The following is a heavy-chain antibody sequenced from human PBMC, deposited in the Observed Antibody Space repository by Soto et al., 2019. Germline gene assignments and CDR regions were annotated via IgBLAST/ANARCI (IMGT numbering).Heavy chain of an antibody. CDR1: GGSLSSYY. CDR2: VYYSGST. CDR3: ARVFSDSSSFFDP. Sequence: KPSETLSLTCTVSGGSLSSYYWTWIRQPPGKGLEWIGYVYYSGSTNYNPSLKSRVTIPVDTSKNQFSLKLSSVTAADTAVYYCARVFSDSSSFFDPWGQGTLVTVSS. J-gene: IGHJ5*02. D-gene: IGHD6-13*01. V-gene: IGHV4-59*12.